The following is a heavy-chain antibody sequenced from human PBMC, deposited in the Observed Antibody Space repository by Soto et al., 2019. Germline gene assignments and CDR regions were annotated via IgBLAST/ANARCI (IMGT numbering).Heavy chain of an antibody. D-gene: IGHD3-9*01. V-gene: IGHV4-34*01. Sequence: PSETLSLTCAVYGGSFSGYYWSWIRQPPGKGLEWIGEINHSGSTNYNPSLKSRVTISVDTSKNQFSLKLSSVTAADTAVYYCARGSWSYDILTGLRDYGMDVWGQGTTVTVSS. CDR1: GGSFSGYY. J-gene: IGHJ6*02. CDR3: ARGSWSYDILTGLRDYGMDV. CDR2: INHSGST.